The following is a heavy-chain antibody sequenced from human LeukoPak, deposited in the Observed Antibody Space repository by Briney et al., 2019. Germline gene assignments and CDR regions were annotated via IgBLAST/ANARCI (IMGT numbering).Heavy chain of an antibody. CDR1: GFTVRDTH. J-gene: IGHJ4*02. CDR2: IFGTGST. Sequence: GGSLRLSCAVSGFTVRDTHMSWVRQAPGKGLEWVSVIFGTGSTYYADSVKGRFIISRDKFKNTLYLQMNSLKAEDTAVYYCARGGGNYNNFDYWGQGTLVTVSS. D-gene: IGHD2-15*01. CDR3: ARGGGNYNNFDY. V-gene: IGHV3-53*01.